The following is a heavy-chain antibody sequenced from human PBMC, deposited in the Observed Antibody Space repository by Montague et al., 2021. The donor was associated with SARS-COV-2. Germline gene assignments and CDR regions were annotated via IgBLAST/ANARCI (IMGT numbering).Heavy chain of an antibody. J-gene: IGHJ4*02. Sequence: SETLSLTCTVSSGSISSYYWSWIRQPPGKGPEWIGYIYYSGSTNYNPSLKSRVTISVDTSKNHFSLSLSSVTVADTAVYFCARQLPSYCATNKCYPYYFDGWGQGALVTVSS. CDR3: ARQLPSYCATNKCYPYYFDG. CDR2: IYYSGST. D-gene: IGHD2-8*01. V-gene: IGHV4-59*08. CDR1: SGSISSYY.